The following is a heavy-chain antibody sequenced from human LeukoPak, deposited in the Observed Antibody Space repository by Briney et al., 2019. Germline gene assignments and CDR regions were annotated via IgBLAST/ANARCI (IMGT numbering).Heavy chain of an antibody. D-gene: IGHD6-13*01. V-gene: IGHV4-39*07. CDR1: GDSISSSSYY. CDR2: IYYSGST. CDR3: ARMNVAAAGSFDY. Sequence: PSETLSLTCTVSGDSISSSSYYWGWIRQPPGKGLEWIGSIYYSGSTYYNPSLKSRVTISVDTSKNQFSLKLSSVTAADTAVYYCARMNVAAAGSFDYWGQGTLVTVSS. J-gene: IGHJ4*02.